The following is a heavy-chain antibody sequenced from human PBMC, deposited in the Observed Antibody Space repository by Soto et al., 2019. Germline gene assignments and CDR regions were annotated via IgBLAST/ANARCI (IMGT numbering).Heavy chain of an antibody. J-gene: IGHJ4*02. V-gene: IGHV3-33*01. CDR1: GFTFSSYG. CDR2: IWYDGSNK. Sequence: QVQLVESGGGVVQPGRSLRLSCAASGFTFSSYGMHWVRQAPGKGLEWVAVIWYDGSNKYYADSVKGRFTISRDNSKNTLYLQMNSLRAEDTAVYYCARAHSGGYFPIYDFDYWGQGTLVTVSS. D-gene: IGHD1-26*01. CDR3: ARAHSGGYFPIYDFDY.